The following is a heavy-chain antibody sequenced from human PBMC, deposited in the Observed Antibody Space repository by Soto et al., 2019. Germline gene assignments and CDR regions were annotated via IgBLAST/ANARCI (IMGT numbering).Heavy chain of an antibody. V-gene: IGHV1-8*01. CDR3: ARDGVTARRELGYGLVV. CDR2: MNPNSGNT. Sequence: ASVKVSCKASGYTYTSYDIHRVRQATGQGLEWMGWMNPNSGNTGYAQKFQGRVTMTRNTPISTAYIELSSLRSEDTAVYYCARDGVTARRELGYGLVVWGQGTTVTVSS. D-gene: IGHD2-21*02. J-gene: IGHJ6*02. CDR1: GYTYTSYD.